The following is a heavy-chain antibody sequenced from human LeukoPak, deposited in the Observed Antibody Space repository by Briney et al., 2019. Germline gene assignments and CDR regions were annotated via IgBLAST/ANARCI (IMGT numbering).Heavy chain of an antibody. CDR3: ARDNPINYYVDY. CDR1: GGSISSYY. D-gene: IGHD3-10*01. Sequence: PSETLSLTCTVSGGSISSYYWSWIRQSVGKGLEWIGRIYTSGSTNYNPSLKSRVTISVDTSKNQFSLKLSSVTAADTAVYYCARDNPINYYVDYWGQGTLVTVSS. CDR2: IYTSGST. J-gene: IGHJ4*02. V-gene: IGHV4-4*07.